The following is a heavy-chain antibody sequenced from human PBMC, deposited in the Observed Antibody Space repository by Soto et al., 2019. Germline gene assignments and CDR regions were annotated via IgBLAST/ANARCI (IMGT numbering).Heavy chain of an antibody. Sequence: EVQLVESGGGLVPPGGSVRLSCAASGFIFKMYWMHWVRQSPGKGLVWISRIYNDGTYSDYADSVRGRFTISRYNVNDTLYLQMNNLRAEDSGLYYCTRGPRPISTGTGAYWGQGTHVTVSS. J-gene: IGHJ4*02. V-gene: IGHV3-74*01. CDR3: TRGPRPISTGTGAY. CDR1: GFIFKMYW. CDR2: IYNDGTYS. D-gene: IGHD3-10*01.